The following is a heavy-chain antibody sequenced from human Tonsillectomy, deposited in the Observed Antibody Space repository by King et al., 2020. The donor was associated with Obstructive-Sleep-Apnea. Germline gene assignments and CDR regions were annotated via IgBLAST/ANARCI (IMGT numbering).Heavy chain of an antibody. Sequence: VQLVESGGGLVQPGGSLRLSCTASGFTFSSFWMSWVRQAPGKGLEWVANIKDDGSEKYYVDSVKGRFTISRDNAKNSLYLQMNSLRVEATAVYYCAREGGLAVFDYWGQGTLVTVSS. CDR2: IKDDGSEK. CDR3: AREGGLAVFDY. CDR1: GFTFSSFW. J-gene: IGHJ4*02. D-gene: IGHD2-21*01. V-gene: IGHV3-7*03.